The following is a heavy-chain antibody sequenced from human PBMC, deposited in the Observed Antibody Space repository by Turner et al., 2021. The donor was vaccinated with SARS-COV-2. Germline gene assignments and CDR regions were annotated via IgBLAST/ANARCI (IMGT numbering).Heavy chain of an antibody. D-gene: IGHD1-26*01. Sequence: EVQLLESGGGLVQPGGSLSVSCAASGFTFSSYAMSWVRQAPGKGLECVSAISGSGGSTYYADSVKGRFTISRDNSKNTLYLQMNSLRAEDTAVYYCAQDLGGSYNYWGQGTLVTVSS. V-gene: IGHV3-23*01. CDR2: ISGSGGST. CDR3: AQDLGGSYNY. J-gene: IGHJ4*02. CDR1: GFTFSSYA.